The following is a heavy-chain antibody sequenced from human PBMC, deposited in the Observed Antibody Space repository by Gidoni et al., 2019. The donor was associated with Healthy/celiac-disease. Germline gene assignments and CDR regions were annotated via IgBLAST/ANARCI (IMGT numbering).Heavy chain of an antibody. CDR2: ISYDGSNK. Sequence: QVQLVESGGGVVQPGSSLRLSCAASGFTFSSYAMHWVRQAPGKGLEWVAVISYDGSNKYYADSVKGRFTISRDNSKNTLYLQMNSLRAEDTAVYYCAKQYYYDSSGDAFDIWGQGTMVTVSS. J-gene: IGHJ3*02. CDR1: GFTFSSYA. D-gene: IGHD3-22*01. CDR3: AKQYYYDSSGDAFDI. V-gene: IGHV3-30*18.